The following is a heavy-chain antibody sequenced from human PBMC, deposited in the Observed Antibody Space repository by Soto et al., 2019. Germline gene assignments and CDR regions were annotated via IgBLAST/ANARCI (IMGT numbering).Heavy chain of an antibody. CDR1: GDSVSSNSAA. D-gene: IGHD6-13*01. J-gene: IGHJ4*02. V-gene: IGHV6-1*01. CDR2: TYYRSKWFY. Sequence: QVQLQQSGPGLVKPSQTLSLTCAISGDSVSSNSAAWNWIRQSPSIGLEWLGRTYYRSKWFYDYGLSVRGRITINPDTPKNQFSLQLSSVTPEDSAVYYCARGVQASGMGYWGQGILVTVSS. CDR3: ARGVQASGMGY.